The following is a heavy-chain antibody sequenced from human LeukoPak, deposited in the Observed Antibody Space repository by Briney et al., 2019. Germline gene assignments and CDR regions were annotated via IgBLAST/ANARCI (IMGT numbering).Heavy chain of an antibody. CDR2: INSDGSTT. CDR3: ARDPSPGGMDV. CDR1: EFTFSNYW. V-gene: IGHV3-74*01. Sequence: GGSLRLSCAASEFTFSNYWMHWVRQAPGKGLVWVSRINSDGSTTTYADSVKGRFTISRDNAKNTLYLQMNSLRAEDTAVYYCARDPSPGGMDVWGQGTTVTVSS. J-gene: IGHJ6*02.